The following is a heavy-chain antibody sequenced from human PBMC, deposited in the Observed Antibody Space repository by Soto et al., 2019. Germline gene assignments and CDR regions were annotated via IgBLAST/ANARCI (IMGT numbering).Heavy chain of an antibody. CDR3: ARAPEKTSIADYYYYGMDV. CDR1: GFTFSSYS. J-gene: IGHJ6*02. CDR2: ISSSSSYI. D-gene: IGHD6-6*01. V-gene: IGHV3-21*01. Sequence: PGGSLRLSCAASGFTFSSYSMNWVRQAPGKGLERVSSISSSSSYIYYADSVKGRFTISRDNAKNSLYLQMNSLRAEDTAVYYCARAPEKTSIADYYYYGMDVWGQGTTVTVSS.